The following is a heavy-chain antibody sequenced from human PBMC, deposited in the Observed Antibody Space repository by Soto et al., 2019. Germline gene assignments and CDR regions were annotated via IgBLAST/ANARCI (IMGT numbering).Heavy chain of an antibody. CDR1: GGSIIGFY. Sequence: PSETLSLTCTVSGGSIIGFYWSWTRNPPGKELDWIGYIFYAGTSLYTPSLKGRVSISVDTSNNQFSLKLSSVTAADTAVYDCAGHDVIAKLQKGMGLWGRGTMVTVSS. V-gene: IGHV4-59*13. CDR3: AGHDVIAKLQKGMGL. CDR2: IFYAGTS. J-gene: IGHJ6*02.